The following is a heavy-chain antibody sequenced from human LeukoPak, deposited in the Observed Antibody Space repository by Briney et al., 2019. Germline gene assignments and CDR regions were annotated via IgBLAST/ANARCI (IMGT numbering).Heavy chain of an antibody. CDR1: GYSISYSGYS. J-gene: IGHJ4*02. D-gene: IGHD3-3*01. V-gene: IGHV4-30-2*01. CDR3: ARDPDYDFWSDSPH. CDR2: ISHTGDT. Sequence: SETLSLTCTVSGYSISYSGYSWSWIRQPPGKGLEWIGHISHTGDTSYNPSLKSRLTMSMDRSTNQFSLRVKSVTAAHTAVYFCARDPDYDFWSDSPHWGQGILVTVSS.